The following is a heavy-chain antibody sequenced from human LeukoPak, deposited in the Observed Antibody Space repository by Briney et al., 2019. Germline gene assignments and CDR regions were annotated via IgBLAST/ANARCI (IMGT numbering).Heavy chain of an antibody. CDR1: VYTFTGYY. CDR3: ARGDYYDSSGYYSYFDY. V-gene: IGHV1-2*02. Sequence: ASVTVSFMSSVYTFTGYYMHWVRQAPGQGREWMGWINPNSGGTNYAQKFQGRATMTRDTSISTAYMELSRLRSDDTAVYYCARGDYYDSSGYYSYFDYWGQGTLVTVSS. D-gene: IGHD3-22*01. CDR2: INPNSGGT. J-gene: IGHJ4*02.